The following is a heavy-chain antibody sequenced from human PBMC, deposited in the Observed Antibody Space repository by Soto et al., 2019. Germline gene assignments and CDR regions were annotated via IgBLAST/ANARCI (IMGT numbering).Heavy chain of an antibody. CDR1: GFSLSTSGVS. J-gene: IGHJ3*01. CDR2: IYSNDDK. Sequence: QITLKESGPTLVKPTQTLTLTCAFSGFSLSTSGVSVGWIRQPPGKALEWLALIYSNDDKRYSPSLKSRLTITKDTSKNQVVITMTNMDPVDTATYYCAHRPNWGYNYGRVAFDFWGQGTMVTVSS. V-gene: IGHV2-5*01. CDR3: AHRPNWGYNYGRVAFDF. D-gene: IGHD5-18*01.